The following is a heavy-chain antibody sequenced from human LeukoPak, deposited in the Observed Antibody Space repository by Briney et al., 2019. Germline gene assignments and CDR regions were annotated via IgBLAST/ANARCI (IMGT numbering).Heavy chain of an antibody. J-gene: IGHJ4*02. CDR3: ARSEFYDSSGYPFDY. D-gene: IGHD3-22*01. V-gene: IGHV3-74*01. CDR2: MNSEGSST. Sequence: GGSLRLSCAPSGFTFSSYWRHWVRQAPGKGLGWVSRMNSEGSSTRYADSVTGRFTIIRDSAKNTLYLQMNSLRAEDTAVYYCARSEFYDSSGYPFDYWGQGTLVTVSS. CDR1: GFTFSSYW.